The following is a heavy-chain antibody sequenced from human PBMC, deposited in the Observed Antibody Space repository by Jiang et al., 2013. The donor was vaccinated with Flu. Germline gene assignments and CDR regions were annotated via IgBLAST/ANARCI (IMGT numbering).Heavy chain of an antibody. CDR2: INHSGST. D-gene: IGHD3-16*02. CDR3: AIRYYDYVWGSYRIFDY. V-gene: IGHV4-34*01. CDR1: GGSFSGYY. Sequence: LLKPSETLSLTCAVYGGSFSGYYWSWIRQPPGKGLEWIGEINHSGSTNYNPSLKSRVTISVDTSKNQFSLKLSSVTAADTAVYYCAIRYYDYVWGSYRIFDYWGQGTLVTVSS. J-gene: IGHJ4*02.